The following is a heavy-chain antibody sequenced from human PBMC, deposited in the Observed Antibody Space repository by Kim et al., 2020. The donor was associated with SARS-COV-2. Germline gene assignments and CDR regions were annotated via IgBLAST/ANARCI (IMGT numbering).Heavy chain of an antibody. V-gene: IGHV3-23*01. D-gene: IGHD3-10*01. Sequence: ADSVKGRFTISRDNSKNTLYLQMNSLRAEDTAVYYCAKPVLLWFGESFDYWGQGTLVTVSS. J-gene: IGHJ4*02. CDR3: AKPVLLWFGESFDY.